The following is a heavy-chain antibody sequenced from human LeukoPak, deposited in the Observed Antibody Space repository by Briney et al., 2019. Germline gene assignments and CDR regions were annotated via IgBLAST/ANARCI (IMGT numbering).Heavy chain of an antibody. Sequence: SQTLSLTCTVSGGSISRGGYCWSWIRQHPGKGLEWIGYIDYSGSTFYNPSLKSRLTMSTDTSKNQFSLKLSSVTAADTAVYYCAADTSGYRIFNYWGQGTLVTVSS. CDR3: AADTSGYRIFNY. J-gene: IGHJ4*02. CDR2: IDYSGST. D-gene: IGHD3-22*01. CDR1: GGSISRGGYC. V-gene: IGHV4-31*03.